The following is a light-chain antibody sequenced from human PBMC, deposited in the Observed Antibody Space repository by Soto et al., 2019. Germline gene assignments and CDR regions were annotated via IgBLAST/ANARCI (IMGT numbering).Light chain of an antibody. CDR1: QSVSNNY. CDR2: GST. V-gene: IGKV3-20*01. CDR3: HQYGSSPPYT. Sequence: EVVLTQSPGTLSLSPGERASLSCRASQSVSNNYLAWYQQKPGQSPTLLICGSTDRATGIPDRFSGSGSGTDFTLTISRLEPEDFAVYYCHQYGSSPPYTFGKGTKLESK. J-gene: IGKJ2*01.